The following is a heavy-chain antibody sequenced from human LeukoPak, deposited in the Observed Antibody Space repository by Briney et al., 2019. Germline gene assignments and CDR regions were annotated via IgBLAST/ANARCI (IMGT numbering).Heavy chain of an antibody. CDR2: INHSGST. Sequence: PSETLSLTCAVYGGSFSGYYWSWIRQPPGKGLEWIGEINHSGSTNYNPSLKSRVTISVDTSKNQFSLKLSSVTAADTAVYYCASRGGYSDTSGYYYILDYWGQGTLVTVSS. V-gene: IGHV4-34*01. CDR3: ASRGGYSDTSGYYYILDY. CDR1: GGSFSGYY. D-gene: IGHD3-22*01. J-gene: IGHJ4*02.